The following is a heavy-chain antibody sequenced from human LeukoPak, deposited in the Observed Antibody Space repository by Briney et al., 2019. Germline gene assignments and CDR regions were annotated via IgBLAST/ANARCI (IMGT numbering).Heavy chain of an antibody. Sequence: PGRSLRLSCAASGFTFSSYAMHWVRQAPGKGLEWVAVISYDGSNKYYADSVKGRFTISRDNSKNTLYLQMNSLRAEDTAVYYCARDRGGFDYWGQGTLVTVYS. CDR3: ARDRGGFDY. V-gene: IGHV3-30-3*01. CDR2: ISYDGSNK. CDR1: GFTFSSYA. J-gene: IGHJ4*02. D-gene: IGHD3-10*01.